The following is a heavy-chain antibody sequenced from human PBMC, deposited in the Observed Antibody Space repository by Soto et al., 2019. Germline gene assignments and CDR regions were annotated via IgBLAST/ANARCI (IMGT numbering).Heavy chain of an antibody. D-gene: IGHD3-22*01. J-gene: IGHJ6*01. CDR3: ARPFLDYYDSSGYYPGNYYYYYGMDV. Sequence: SVKVSCKASGGTFSSYAISWVRQAPGQGLEWMGGIIPIFGTANYAQKFQGRVTITADESTSTAYLELSSLRSEDTAVYYRARPFLDYYDSSGYYPGNYYYYYGMDVWGQGTTVTVSS. CDR2: IIPIFGTA. CDR1: GGTFSSYA. V-gene: IGHV1-69*13.